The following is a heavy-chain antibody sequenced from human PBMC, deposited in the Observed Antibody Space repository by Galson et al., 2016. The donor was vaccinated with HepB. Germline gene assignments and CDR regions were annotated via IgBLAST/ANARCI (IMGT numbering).Heavy chain of an antibody. CDR2: LYHSGST. CDR3: ARQPNMCSATCYVDF. J-gene: IGHJ4*02. CDR1: GGSISSPRYY. Sequence: SETLSLTCSVSGGSISSPRYYWGWIRQPPGKGLEWIGSLYHSGSTYYNPSLKSRVSISEDTSKNQLSLRLNSVTAADTAVYYCARQPNMCSATCYVDFWGPGTLVTVS. D-gene: IGHD6-19*01. V-gene: IGHV4-39*01.